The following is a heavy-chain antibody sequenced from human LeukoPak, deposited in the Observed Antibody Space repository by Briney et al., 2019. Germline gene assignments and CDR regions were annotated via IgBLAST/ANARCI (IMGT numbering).Heavy chain of an antibody. CDR1: GFTFSSYS. D-gene: IGHD3-16*02. CDR3: ARDAPPDHDYVWGSYRDDAFDI. Sequence: GGSLRLSCAASGFTFSSYSMNWVRQAPGKGLEWVSSISSSSSYIYYVDSVKGRFAISRDNAKNSLYLQMNSLRAEDTAVYYCARDAPPDHDYVWGSYRDDAFDIWGQGTMVTVSS. V-gene: IGHV3-21*01. CDR2: ISSSSSYI. J-gene: IGHJ3*02.